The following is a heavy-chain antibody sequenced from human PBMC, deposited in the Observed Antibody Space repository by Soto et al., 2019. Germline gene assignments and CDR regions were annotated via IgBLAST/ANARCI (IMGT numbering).Heavy chain of an antibody. CDR1: GGTFSSYA. D-gene: IGHD6-13*01. CDR3: ATASVGIAAAGSEVGIFDY. CDR2: IIPIFGTA. V-gene: IGHV1-69*06. J-gene: IGHJ4*02. Sequence: QVQLVQSGAEVKKPGSSVKVSCKASGGTFSSYAISWVRQAPGQGLEWMGGIIPIFGTANYAQKFQGRVTMTEDTSTDTAYMELSSLRSEDTAVYYCATASVGIAAAGSEVGIFDYWGQGTLVTVSS.